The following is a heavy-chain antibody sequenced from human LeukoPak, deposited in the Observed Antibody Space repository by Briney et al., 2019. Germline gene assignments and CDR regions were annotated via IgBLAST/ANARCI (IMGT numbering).Heavy chain of an antibody. CDR2: ITGKSSSI. CDR1: GFTFDTYS. J-gene: IGHJ5*02. V-gene: IGHV3-21*01. Sequence: GGSLRLSCAASGFTFDTYSMNWVRQAPGKGLEWVSSITGKSSSIYYTDSVKGRFTISRDNAQNSLYLQMNSLRVEDTAVYYCARGDNNFDWLDPWREGTLVTVSS. D-gene: IGHD4-11*01. CDR3: ARGDNNFDWLDP.